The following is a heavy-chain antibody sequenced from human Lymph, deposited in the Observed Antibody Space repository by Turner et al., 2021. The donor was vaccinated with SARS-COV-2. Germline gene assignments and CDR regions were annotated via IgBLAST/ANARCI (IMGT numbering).Heavy chain of an antibody. D-gene: IGHD3-10*01. CDR2: IYYSGGT. CDR1: GGSISSGGYY. J-gene: IGHJ3*02. CDR3: ARGPITMFRGALWSFDI. V-gene: IGHV4-31*03. Sequence: QVQLQESGPGLVKPSQTLSLTCTVSGGSISSGGYYWSWIRQHPGKGLEWIGYIYYSGGTYYNPSLKSRVTISVDTSKNQFSLKLSSVTAADTAVYYCARGPITMFRGALWSFDIWGQGTMVTVSS.